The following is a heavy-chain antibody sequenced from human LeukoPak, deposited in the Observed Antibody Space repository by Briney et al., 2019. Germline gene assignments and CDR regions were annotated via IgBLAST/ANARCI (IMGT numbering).Heavy chain of an antibody. CDR3: ARDETGYCSGGSCFSPLYYFDY. Sequence: GGSLRLSCAASGFTFSSYDMHWVHQATGKGLEWVSAIGTAGDTYYPGSVKGRFTISRENAKNSLYLQMNSLRAEDTAVYYCARDETGYCSGGSCFSPLYYFDYWGQGTLVTVSS. CDR1: GFTFSSYD. V-gene: IGHV3-13*01. J-gene: IGHJ4*02. D-gene: IGHD2-15*01. CDR2: IGTAGDT.